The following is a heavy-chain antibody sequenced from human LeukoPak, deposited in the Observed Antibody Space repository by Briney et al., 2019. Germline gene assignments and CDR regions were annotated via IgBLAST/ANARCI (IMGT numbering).Heavy chain of an antibody. CDR2: IIPIFGTA. V-gene: IGHV1-69*13. CDR3: ASDRYSGSYCGFKYYYYYGMDV. Sequence: SVKVSCKASGGTFSSYAISWVRQAPGQGLEWMGGIIPIFGTANYAQKFQGRVTITADESTSTAYMELSSLRSEDTAVYYCASDRYSGSYCGFKYYYYYGMDVWGQGTTVTVSS. D-gene: IGHD1-26*01. J-gene: IGHJ6*02. CDR1: GGTFSSYA.